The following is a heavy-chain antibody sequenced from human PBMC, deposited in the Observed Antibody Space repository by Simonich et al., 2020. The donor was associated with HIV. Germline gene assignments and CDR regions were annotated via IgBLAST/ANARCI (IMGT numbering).Heavy chain of an antibody. V-gene: IGHV4-34*01. Sequence: QVQLQQWGAGLLKPSETLSLTCAVYGGSFSGYYGSWIRQPPGKGLEWIGEINHSGSTNDNPSLKSRVTISVDTSKNQFSLKLSSVTAADTAVYYCARRHPTTVTTPYFDYWGQGTLVTVSS. D-gene: IGHD4-17*01. J-gene: IGHJ4*02. CDR3: ARRHPTTVTTPYFDY. CDR1: GGSFSGYY. CDR2: INHSGST.